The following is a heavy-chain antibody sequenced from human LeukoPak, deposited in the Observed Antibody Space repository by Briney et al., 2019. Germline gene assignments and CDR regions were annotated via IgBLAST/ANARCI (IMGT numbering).Heavy chain of an antibody. J-gene: IGHJ4*02. V-gene: IGHV3-21*01. CDR3: TGGYGIDY. D-gene: IGHD5-12*01. Sequence: PGGSLRLSCVASGFTFTDYTMNWVRQAPGKGLEWVSSISSSSSYIYYADSVKGRFTISRDNAKNSLYLQMNSLRAEDTAVYYCTGGYGIDYWGQGTLVTVSS. CDR1: GFTFTDYT. CDR2: ISSSSSYI.